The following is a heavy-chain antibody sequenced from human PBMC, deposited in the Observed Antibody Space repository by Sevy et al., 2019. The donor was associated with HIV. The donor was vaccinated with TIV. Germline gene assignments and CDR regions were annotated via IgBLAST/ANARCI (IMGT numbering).Heavy chain of an antibody. D-gene: IGHD3-22*01. V-gene: IGHV1-8*01. CDR2: MNPNSGNT. Sequence: ASVKVSCKASGYTFTSYDINWVRQATGQGLEWMGWMNPNSGNTGDAQKFQGRVTMTRNTSISTAYMELSSLRSEDTAVYYFARDDYDSSGYRTWGQGTLVTVSS. CDR1: GYTFTSYD. CDR3: ARDDYDSSGYRT. J-gene: IGHJ4*02.